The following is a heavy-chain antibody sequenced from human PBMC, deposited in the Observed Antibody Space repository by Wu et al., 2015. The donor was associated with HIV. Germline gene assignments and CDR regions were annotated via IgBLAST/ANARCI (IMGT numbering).Heavy chain of an antibody. V-gene: IGHV1-69*05. D-gene: IGHD3-10*01. CDR3: AREIEDPAIMVRAGFDP. J-gene: IGHJ5*02. CDR1: GGIFSNYD. CDR2: TTPMFGTT. Sequence: QVQLVQSGAEVKKPGSSVKVSCKASGGIFSNYDINWVRQAPGQGLEWMGGTTPMFGTTNYAQKFQGRVTITSDVYTSTVYMELSSLRSEDTAIYYCAREIEDPAIMVRAGFDPWGREPWSPSPQ.